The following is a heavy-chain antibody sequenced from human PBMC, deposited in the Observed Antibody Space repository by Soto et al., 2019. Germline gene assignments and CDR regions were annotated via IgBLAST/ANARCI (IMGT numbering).Heavy chain of an antibody. J-gene: IGHJ4*02. D-gene: IGHD3-9*01. CDR1: GGSISSSSYY. CDR2: IYYSGST. Sequence: QLQLQESGPGLVKPSETLSLTCTVSGGSISSSSYYWGWIRQPPGKGLEWIGSIYYSGSTYYNPSLKSRVTTSVETSKTQFSLKLSSETAADTAVYYCARLIDISRRWLQWYYFDYWGQGTLVTVSS. V-gene: IGHV4-39*01. CDR3: ARLIDISRRWLQWYYFDY.